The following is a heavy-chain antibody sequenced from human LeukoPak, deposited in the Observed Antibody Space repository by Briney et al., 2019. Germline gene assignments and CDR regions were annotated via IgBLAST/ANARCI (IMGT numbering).Heavy chain of an antibody. CDR1: GFTFRSSA. V-gene: IGHV1-58*02. CDR3: VADPYFDNSGPPRWFDH. D-gene: IGHD3-22*01. Sequence: SVKVSCKASGFTFRSSAMQWVRQPRGERLEWIGWIVVGSGDTNYAQKFQERVTITRDMSTGTAYMELSSLRSEDTAVYYCVADPYFDNSGPPRWFDHWGQGTLVTVSS. J-gene: IGHJ5*02. CDR2: IVVGSGDT.